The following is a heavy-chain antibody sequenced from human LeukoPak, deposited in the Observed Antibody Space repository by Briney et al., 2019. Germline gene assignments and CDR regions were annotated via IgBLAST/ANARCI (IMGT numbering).Heavy chain of an antibody. CDR1: GGSFSGYY. D-gene: IGHD2-2*01. V-gene: IGHV4-34*01. Sequence: SETLSLTCAVYGGSFSGYYWSWIRQPPGKGLEWIGEINHSGSTNYNPSLKSRVTISVDTSKNQFSLKLSSVTAADTAVCYCARRVVVVPAAMRLGIDYWGQGTLVTVSS. CDR2: INHSGST. CDR3: ARRVVVVPAAMRLGIDY. J-gene: IGHJ4*02.